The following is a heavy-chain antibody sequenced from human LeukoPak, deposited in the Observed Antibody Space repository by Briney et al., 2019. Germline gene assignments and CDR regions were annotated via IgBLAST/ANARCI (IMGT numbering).Heavy chain of an antibody. CDR2: ISTSGST. CDR3: ARGASGSSLSGFDI. Sequence: PSETLSLTCTVSGGSISSSSYYWNWIRQPAGKGLQWIGHISTSGSTNYSPSLKSRVTMSIDTSKNQFSLNLSSVTAADTAVYYCARGASGSSLSGFDIWGQGTMVTVSS. V-gene: IGHV4-61*09. D-gene: IGHD1-26*01. J-gene: IGHJ3*02. CDR1: GGSISSSSYY.